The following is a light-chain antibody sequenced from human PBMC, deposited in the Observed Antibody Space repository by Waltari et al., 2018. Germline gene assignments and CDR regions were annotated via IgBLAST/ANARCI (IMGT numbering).Light chain of an antibody. Sequence: EIVMTHSPAPLPVSPGERATLACRASQSVSSNLAWYPQKPGQAPRLLNHGASTRATGVPGRFSGSGSGREFTLTVSSLQSEDCAVYYCLQYNDWPPLTFGGGTKVEIK. J-gene: IGKJ4*01. CDR2: GAS. CDR3: LQYNDWPPLT. CDR1: QSVSSN. V-gene: IGKV3-15*01.